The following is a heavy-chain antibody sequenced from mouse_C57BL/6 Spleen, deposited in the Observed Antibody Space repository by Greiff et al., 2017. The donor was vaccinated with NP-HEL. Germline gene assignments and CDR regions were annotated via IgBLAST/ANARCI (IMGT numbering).Heavy chain of an antibody. V-gene: IGHV1-50*01. J-gene: IGHJ2*01. CDR2: IDPSDSYT. CDR1: GYTFTSYW. CDR3: ARWTAQVYYFDY. D-gene: IGHD3-2*02. Sequence: QVQLQQPGAELVKPGASVKLSCKASGYTFTSYWMQWVKQRPGQGLEWIGEIDPSDSYTNYNQKFKGKATLTVDTSSSTAYMQLSSLTSEDSAVYYCARWTAQVYYFDYWGQGTTLTVSS.